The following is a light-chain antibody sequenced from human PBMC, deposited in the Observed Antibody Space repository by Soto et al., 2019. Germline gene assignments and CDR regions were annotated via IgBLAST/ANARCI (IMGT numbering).Light chain of an antibody. CDR3: QQYGSSPPIT. Sequence: EIVLTQSPGTLSLSPGERATPSCRASQSVSSSYLAWYQQKPGQAPRILIYGASSRATGIPDRFSGSGSGTDFTLTISRLEPEDFAVYYCQQYGSSPPITFGQGTRLEIK. V-gene: IGKV3-20*01. J-gene: IGKJ5*01. CDR2: GAS. CDR1: QSVSSSY.